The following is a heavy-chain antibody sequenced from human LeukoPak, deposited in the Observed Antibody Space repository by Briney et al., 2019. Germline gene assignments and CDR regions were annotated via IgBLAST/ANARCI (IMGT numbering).Heavy chain of an antibody. J-gene: IGHJ4*02. CDR1: GFTFSSYA. Sequence: GGSLRLSCAASGFTFSSYAMSWVRQAPGKGLGWVSAFIGSGGSTYYADSVKGRFTISRDNSKNTLYLQMNSLRAEDTAVYYCAKTLNDFWSGYNYFDYWGQGTLVTVSS. D-gene: IGHD3-3*01. V-gene: IGHV3-23*01. CDR3: AKTLNDFWSGYNYFDY. CDR2: FIGSGGST.